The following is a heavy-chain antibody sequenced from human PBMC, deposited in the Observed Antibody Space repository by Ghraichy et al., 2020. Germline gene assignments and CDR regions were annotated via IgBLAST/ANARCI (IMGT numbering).Heavy chain of an antibody. CDR1: GYTFTNYG. CDR3: ARGLYGFAFDL. D-gene: IGHD4-17*01. J-gene: IGHJ3*01. CDR2: ISTRREKA. V-gene: IGHV1-18*04. Sequence: ASVKVSCKASGYTFTNYGISWVRQAPGQGLKWMGWISTRREKANYAQNFEGRVTMTTDTATTTVYMELRSLIFDDTAVYYCARGLYGFAFDLWGQGTMVTVAS.